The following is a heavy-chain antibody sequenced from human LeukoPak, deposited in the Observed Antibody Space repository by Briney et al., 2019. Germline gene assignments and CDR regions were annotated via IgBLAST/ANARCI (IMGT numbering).Heavy chain of an antibody. V-gene: IGHV3-23*01. D-gene: IGHD1-1*01. CDR2: VSASGAST. Sequence: GGSLRLSCAASGFSFSNYGMSWVRQAPGKGLEWVSGVSASGASTYSEDSVKGRFIISRDNSKNTVFLQMNSLRAEDTAVYYCARQHTAWYVDYWGQGILVNVSS. CDR3: ARQHTAWYVDY. J-gene: IGHJ4*02. CDR1: GFSFSNYG.